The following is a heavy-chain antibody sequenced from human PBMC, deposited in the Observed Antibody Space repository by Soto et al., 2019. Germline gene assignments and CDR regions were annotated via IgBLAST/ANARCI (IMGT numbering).Heavy chain of an antibody. CDR1: GGSISSSSYY. CDR2: IYYSGST. V-gene: IGHV4-39*07. J-gene: IGHJ6*02. Sequence: PSETLSLTCTVSGGSISSSSYYWGWIRQPPGKGLEWIGSIYYSGSTYYNPSLKSRVTISVDTSKNQFSLKLSSVTAADTAVYYCARDRDGVRGVQPYYYYYGMDVWGQGTTVTVSS. D-gene: IGHD3-10*01. CDR3: ARDRDGVRGVQPYYYYYGMDV.